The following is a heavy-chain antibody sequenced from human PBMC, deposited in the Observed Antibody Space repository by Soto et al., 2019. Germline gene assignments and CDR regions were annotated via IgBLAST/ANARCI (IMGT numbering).Heavy chain of an antibody. J-gene: IGHJ6*02. CDR3: ARARYCSSPSCYNHYYYGMDI. D-gene: IGHD2-2*02. CDR2: LSVHTGQT. V-gene: IGHV1-18*01. Sequence: QLVQSGPEVKKPGASVKVSCRASDYTFTKYGVSWVRQAPGQGIEWLGWLSVHTGQTRYARKVQGRATMTADTSANTAYMELRSLISDDPAVYYCARARYCSSPSCYNHYYYGMDIWGQGTTVTVSS. CDR1: DYTFTKYG.